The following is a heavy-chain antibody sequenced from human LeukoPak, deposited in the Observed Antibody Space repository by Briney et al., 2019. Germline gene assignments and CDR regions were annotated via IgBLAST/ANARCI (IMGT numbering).Heavy chain of an antibody. CDR2: IDSDVSST. CDR3: ARETYYDFWSGYYHYYYYMDV. D-gene: IGHD3-3*01. J-gene: IGHJ6*03. Sequence: GGSLRLSCEVSGFTLNTHWMHWVRQAPGKGLVWVSRIDSDVSSTTYADSVKGRFTISRDNAKNTLYLQMNSLRAEDTAVYYCARETYYDFWSGYYHYYYYMDVWGKGTMVTVSS. CDR1: GFTLNTHW. V-gene: IGHV3-74*01.